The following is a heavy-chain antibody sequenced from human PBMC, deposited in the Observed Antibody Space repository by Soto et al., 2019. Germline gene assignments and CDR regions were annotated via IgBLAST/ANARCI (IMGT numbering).Heavy chain of an antibody. V-gene: IGHV4-4*02. CDR2: ILHSGSA. CDR3: ARNGGYCMDH. J-gene: IGHJ4*02. D-gene: IGHD6-13*01. Sequence: SETLSLTCTVSDGSIASGHWWSWVRQPPGKGLEWIGEILHSGSASYNPSLKSRVTFSVDSSKNQFSLQLSSVSAADTAIYYCARNGGYCMDHWGQGTLVTVSS. CDR1: DGSIASGHW.